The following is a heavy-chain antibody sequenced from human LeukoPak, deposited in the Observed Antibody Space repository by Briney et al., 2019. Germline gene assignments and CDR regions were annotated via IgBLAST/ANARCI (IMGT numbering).Heavy chain of an antibody. J-gene: IGHJ6*03. Sequence: GGSLRLSCAASGFTFSSYAMSWVRQAPGKGLEWVSAISGSGGSTYYADSVKGRFTISRDNSKNTLYLQMNSLRAEDTAVYYCAKFNGRGLWYYYYYMDVWGKGTTVTVSS. V-gene: IGHV3-23*01. CDR3: AKFNGRGLWYYYYYMDV. D-gene: IGHD2-21*01. CDR2: ISGSGGST. CDR1: GFTFSSYA.